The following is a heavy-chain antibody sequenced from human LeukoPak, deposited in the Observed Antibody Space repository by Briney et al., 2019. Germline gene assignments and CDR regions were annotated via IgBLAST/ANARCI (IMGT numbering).Heavy chain of an antibody. CDR1: GYTFTSYG. Sequence: GASVKVSCKASGYTFTSYGISWVRQAPGQGLEWMGWISAYNGNTNYAQKLQGRVTMTTDTSTSTAYMELRSLRSDDTAVYYCARDEYSSSWYGFPQFDYWGQGTLVTVSS. D-gene: IGHD6-13*01. CDR3: ARDEYSSSWYGFPQFDY. V-gene: IGHV1-18*01. J-gene: IGHJ4*02. CDR2: ISAYNGNT.